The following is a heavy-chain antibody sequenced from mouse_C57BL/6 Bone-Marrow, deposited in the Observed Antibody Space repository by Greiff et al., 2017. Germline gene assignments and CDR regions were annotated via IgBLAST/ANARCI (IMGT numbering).Heavy chain of an antibody. D-gene: IGHD1-1*01. CDR1: GFSLTSYG. Sequence: QVQLQQSGPGLVAPSQSLSITCTVSGFSLTSYGVHWVRQPPGKGLEWLVVIWSDGSTTYNSALKSRLSISKDNTKSQVFLKINSLQTADTAMYYCARHDPYYYGSSPMAMDYWGQGTSVTVSS. V-gene: IGHV2-6-1*01. J-gene: IGHJ4*01. CDR3: ARHDPYYYGSSPMAMDY. CDR2: IWSDGST.